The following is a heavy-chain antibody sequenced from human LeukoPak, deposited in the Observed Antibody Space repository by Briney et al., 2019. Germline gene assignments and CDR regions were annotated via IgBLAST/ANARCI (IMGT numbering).Heavy chain of an antibody. D-gene: IGHD1-26*01. CDR2: IYTSGST. V-gene: IGHV4-61*02. CDR3: ARDRGSIVGATDVIIDY. J-gene: IGHJ4*02. CDR1: GGSISSDSYY. Sequence: PSQTLSLTCTVSGGSISSDSYYWSWIRQPAGKGLEWIGRIYTSGSTNYNPSLKSRVTISVDTSKNQFSLKLSSVTAADTAVYYCARDRGSIVGATDVIIDYWGQGTLVTVSS.